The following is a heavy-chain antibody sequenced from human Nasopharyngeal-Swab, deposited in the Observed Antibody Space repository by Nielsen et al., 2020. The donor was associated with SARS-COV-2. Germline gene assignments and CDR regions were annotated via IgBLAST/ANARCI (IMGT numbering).Heavy chain of an antibody. Sequence: GGSLRLSCAASGFTFSSYAMTWVRQAPGKGLEWVAAISGSGDISGSGGSTYYADSVKGRFTISRYNSKNTLSLQMNSLRAEDTAVYYCAKDLRGPYFFWGQGTLVTVSS. CDR3: AKDLRGPYFF. D-gene: IGHD2/OR15-2a*01. V-gene: IGHV3-23*01. CDR1: GFTFSSYA. CDR2: ISGSGDISGSGGST. J-gene: IGHJ4*02.